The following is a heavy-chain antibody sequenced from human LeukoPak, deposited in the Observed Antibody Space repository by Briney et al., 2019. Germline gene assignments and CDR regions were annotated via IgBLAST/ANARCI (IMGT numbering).Heavy chain of an antibody. V-gene: IGHV3-30*04. CDR2: ISYDGSNK. CDR1: GFTFSSYA. J-gene: IGHJ4*02. CDR3: ARGILGGGGSLDY. Sequence: GRSLRLSCAASGFTFSSYAMHWVRQAPGKGLEWVAVISYDGSNKYYADSVKGRFTISRDNSKNTLYLQMNSLRAEDTAVYYCARGILGGGGSLDYWGQGTLVTVSS. D-gene: IGHD2-15*01.